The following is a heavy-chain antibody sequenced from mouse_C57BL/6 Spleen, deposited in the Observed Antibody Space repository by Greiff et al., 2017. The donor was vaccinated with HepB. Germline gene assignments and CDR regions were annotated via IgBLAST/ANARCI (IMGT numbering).Heavy chain of an antibody. CDR1: GFTFTDYY. Sequence: EVHLVESGGGLVQPGGSLSLSCAVSGFTFTDYYMSWVRQPPGKALEWLGFIRNKANGYTTEYSASVKGRFTISRDNSQSILYLQMNALRAEDSATYYCARSVTTVVAEDWYFDVWGTGTTVTVSS. CDR2: IRNKANGYTT. J-gene: IGHJ1*03. V-gene: IGHV7-3*01. D-gene: IGHD1-1*01. CDR3: ARSVTTVVAEDWYFDV.